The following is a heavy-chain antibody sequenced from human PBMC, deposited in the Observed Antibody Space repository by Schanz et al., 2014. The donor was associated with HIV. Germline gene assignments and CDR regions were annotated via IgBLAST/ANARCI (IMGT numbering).Heavy chain of an antibody. CDR1: GYTFTRYD. CDR2: MNPNSGNT. V-gene: IGHV1-8*01. CDR3: ARGRFCSGGSCYHDY. J-gene: IGHJ4*02. D-gene: IGHD2-15*01. Sequence: QVQLVQSGAEVKKPGASVKVSCKASGYTFTRYDINWVRQATEQGLEWMGWMNPNSGNTGYAQKFQGRVTMTRNTSINTAYMELSSLRSEDTAVYYCARGRFCSGGSCYHDYWGQGTLVTVSS.